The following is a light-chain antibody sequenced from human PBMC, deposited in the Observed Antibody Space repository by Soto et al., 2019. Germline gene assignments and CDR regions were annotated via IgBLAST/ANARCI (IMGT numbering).Light chain of an antibody. CDR1: QSVSTY. CDR2: DAS. V-gene: IGKV3-11*01. CDR3: QQHDKWPIN. Sequence: IVLTQSPAILPLSPGEIANHSCTASQSVSTYLAWNQQKPGQAPRLLIYDASNRATGVPARFRGSGSGTNLTLTIGSLEPEDFSVYYCQQHDKWPINCGQGKRGGIK. J-gene: IGKJ5*01.